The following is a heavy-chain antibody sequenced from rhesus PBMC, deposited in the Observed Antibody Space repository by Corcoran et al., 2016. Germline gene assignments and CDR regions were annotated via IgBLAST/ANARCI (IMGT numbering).Heavy chain of an antibody. CDR3: ARAVYWYFDL. CDR1: GSSISRAYG. Sequence: QVHLQEAGPGLVKPSAPLSLTCAVSGSSISRAYGSACLSRPPGKGLEWIGQIFGGTGSTYYNPSLKSRVTVSKDTSKNQFSRKLRSVTAADTAVYYCARAVYWYFDLWGPGSPITISS. CDR2: IFGGTGST. J-gene: IGHJ2*01. V-gene: IGHV4-127*01.